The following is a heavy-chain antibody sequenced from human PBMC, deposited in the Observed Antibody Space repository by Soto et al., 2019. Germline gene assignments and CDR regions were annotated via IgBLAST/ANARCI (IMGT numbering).Heavy chain of an antibody. D-gene: IGHD3-22*01. CDR3: VRDGLDYYDTERLYFDN. V-gene: IGHV3-21*01. J-gene: IGHJ4*02. CDR2: ISSSAVYI. Sequence: EVQLVESGGGPVRPGGSLKISCAASGFNFITYSLSWVRQAPGKGLEWVASISSSAVYIDYADSVKGRFTISRDNANNSLYLQMNSLRAEDTATYYCVRDGLDYYDTERLYFDNWGQGTLVTVSS. CDR1: GFNFITYS.